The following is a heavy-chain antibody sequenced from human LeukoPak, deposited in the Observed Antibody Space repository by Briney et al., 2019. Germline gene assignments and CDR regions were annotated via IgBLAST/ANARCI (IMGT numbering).Heavy chain of an antibody. D-gene: IGHD3-3*01. CDR2: INPNSGGT. Sequence: ASVKVSCKASGYTFTGYYMHWVRQAPGQGLEWMGWINPNSGGTNYAQKFQGRVTMTRDTSISTACMELSRLRSDDTAVYYCARARQVLTILGVVYPFDPWGQGTLVTVSS. V-gene: IGHV1-2*02. CDR3: ARARQVLTILGVVYPFDP. CDR1: GYTFTGYY. J-gene: IGHJ5*02.